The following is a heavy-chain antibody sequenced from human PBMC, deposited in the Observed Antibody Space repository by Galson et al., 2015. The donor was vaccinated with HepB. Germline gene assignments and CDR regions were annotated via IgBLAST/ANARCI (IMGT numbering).Heavy chain of an antibody. Sequence: SVKVSCKASGYTFTNYGISWVRQAPGQGLEWMGWISAYNGNTNYAQKLQGRVTMTTDTSTSTAYMELRSLRSDDTAVYYCARDPVAAAGAEYFQHWGQGTLVAVSS. CDR2: ISAYNGNT. CDR1: GYTFTNYG. CDR3: ARDPVAAAGAEYFQH. J-gene: IGHJ1*01. D-gene: IGHD6-13*01. V-gene: IGHV1-18*01.